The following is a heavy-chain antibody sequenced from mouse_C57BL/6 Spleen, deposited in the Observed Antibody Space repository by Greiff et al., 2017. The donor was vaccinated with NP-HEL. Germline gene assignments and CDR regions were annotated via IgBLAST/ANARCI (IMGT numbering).Heavy chain of an antibody. Sequence: QVHVKQPGAELVKPGASVKISCKASGYAFSSYWMNWVKQRPGKGLEWIGQIYPGDGDTNYNGKFKGKATLTADKSSSTAYMQLSSLTSEDSAVYFCALSGSSYGYLDYWGQGTTLTVSS. CDR3: ALSGSSYGYLDY. D-gene: IGHD1-1*01. CDR1: GYAFSSYW. J-gene: IGHJ2*01. CDR2: IYPGDGDT. V-gene: IGHV1-80*01.